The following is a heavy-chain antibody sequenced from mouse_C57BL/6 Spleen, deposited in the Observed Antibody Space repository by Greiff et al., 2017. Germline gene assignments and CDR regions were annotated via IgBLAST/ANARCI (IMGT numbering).Heavy chain of an antibody. D-gene: IGHD2-4*01. CDR1: GFSLTSYG. J-gene: IGHJ2*01. CDR2: IWRGGST. V-gene: IGHV2-5*01. Sequence: VQLQQSGPGLVQPSQSLSITCTVSGFSLTSYGVHWVRQSPGKGLEWLGVIWRGGSTDYNAAFMSRLSITKDNSKSQVFFKMNSLQADDTAIYYCAKNLGSDYEGFDYWGQGTTLTVSS. CDR3: AKNLGSDYEGFDY.